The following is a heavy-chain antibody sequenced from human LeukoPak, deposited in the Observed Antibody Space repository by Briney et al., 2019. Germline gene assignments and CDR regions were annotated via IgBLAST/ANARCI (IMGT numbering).Heavy chain of an antibody. V-gene: IGHV3-21*04. CDR3: ARGSGYYSGFDY. CDR2: ISSSSSYI. CDR1: GFTFSSYS. Sequence: GGSLRLSCAASGFTFSSYSMNWVRQAPRKGLEWVSSISSSSSYIYYADSVKGRFTISRDNAKNSLYLQMNSLRAEDTAVYYCARGSGYYSGFDYWGQGTLVTVSS. D-gene: IGHD3-3*01. J-gene: IGHJ4*02.